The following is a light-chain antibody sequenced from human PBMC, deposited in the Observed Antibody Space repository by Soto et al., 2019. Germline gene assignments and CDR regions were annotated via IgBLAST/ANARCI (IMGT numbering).Light chain of an antibody. J-gene: IGLJ1*01. CDR3: QSYDSSLSGSYV. CDR2: GNS. V-gene: IGLV1-40*01. CDR1: SFNIGAGYD. Sequence: QSVLTQPPSVSGAPGQRVTISCTGSSFNIGAGYDVHWYQQLPGTAPKLLIYGNSNRPSGVPDRFSGSKSGTSAFLAITGLQAEDEADYYCQSYDSSLSGSYVFGNGTKVTVL.